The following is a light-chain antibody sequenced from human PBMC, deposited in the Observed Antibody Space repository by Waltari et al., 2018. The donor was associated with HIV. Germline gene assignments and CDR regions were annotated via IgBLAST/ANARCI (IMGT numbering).Light chain of an antibody. V-gene: IGLV3-1*01. CDR1: KLGDTS. J-gene: IGLJ2*01. Sequence: SYELTQPPSVSVSPGQTASITCSGDKLGDTSASWYQQKPGQSPVLVIYQNSKRPSGIPERVSGSNSGDTATLTISGTQAVDEADYYCQAWDSSSAVVFGGGTKLTVL. CDR3: QAWDSSSAVV. CDR2: QNS.